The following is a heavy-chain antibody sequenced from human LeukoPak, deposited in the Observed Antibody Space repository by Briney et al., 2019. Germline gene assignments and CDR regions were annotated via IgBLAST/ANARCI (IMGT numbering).Heavy chain of an antibody. Sequence: RAPVKVSCKASGYTFTSYGISWVRQAPGQGLEWMGWISAYNGNTNYAQKLQGRVTMTTDTSTSTAYMELRSLRSDDTAVYYCARVSDYDILTGSPSYYYYGMDVWGQGTTVTVSS. CDR1: GYTFTSYG. V-gene: IGHV1-18*01. CDR3: ARVSDYDILTGSPSYYYYGMDV. CDR2: ISAYNGNT. D-gene: IGHD3-9*01. J-gene: IGHJ6*02.